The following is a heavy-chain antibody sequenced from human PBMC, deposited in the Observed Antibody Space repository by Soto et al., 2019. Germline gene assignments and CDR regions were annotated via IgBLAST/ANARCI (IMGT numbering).Heavy chain of an antibody. CDR1: GFTFSSYA. J-gene: IGHJ4*02. D-gene: IGHD5-12*01. CDR3: ASENGDIVATTDYFDY. V-gene: IGHV3-30-3*01. Sequence: GSLRLSCAASGFTFSSYAMHWVRQAPGKGLEWVAVISYDGSNKYYADSVKGRFTISRDNSKNTLYLQMNSLRAEDTAVYYCASENGDIVATTDYFDYWGQGTLVTVSS. CDR2: ISYDGSNK.